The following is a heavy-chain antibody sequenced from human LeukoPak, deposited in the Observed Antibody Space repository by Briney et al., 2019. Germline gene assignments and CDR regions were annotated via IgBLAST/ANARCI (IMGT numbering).Heavy chain of an antibody. CDR1: GFTVSSNY. CDR3: AREAPGYYFDF. Sequence: PGGSLRLSCAASGFTVSSNYMNWVRQAPGKGLEWVSVIYSGGITYYAGSVKGRFTISRDNSKNTLFLQMHSLRAEDTAVYYCAREAPGYYFDFWGQGTLVTVSS. J-gene: IGHJ4*02. CDR2: IYSGGIT. V-gene: IGHV3-53*01.